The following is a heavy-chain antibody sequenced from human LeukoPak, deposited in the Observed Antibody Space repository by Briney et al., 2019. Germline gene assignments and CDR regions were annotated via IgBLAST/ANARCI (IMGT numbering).Heavy chain of an antibody. D-gene: IGHD5-18*01. V-gene: IGHV3-21*01. CDR1: GFTFSSYS. J-gene: IGHJ4*01. Sequence: PGGSLRLSCAASGFTFSSYSMNWVRQAPGKGLECVSSITSTSRYIYYADSVKGRFTISRDNAKKSLYLQMNSLRADDTAVYYCVTDLDTTMIPYWGHGTLVTVSS. CDR3: VTDLDTTMIPY. CDR2: ITSTSRYI.